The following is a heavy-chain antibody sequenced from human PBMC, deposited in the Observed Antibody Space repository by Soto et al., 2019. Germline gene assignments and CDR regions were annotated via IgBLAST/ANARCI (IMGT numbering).Heavy chain of an antibody. Sequence: ASVKVSCKASGGTFSSYAISWVRQAPGQGLEWMGGIIPIFGTANYAQKFQGRVTITADKSTSTAYMELSSLRSEDTAAYYCARGAHIKYCSGGSCYSNWFDPWGQGTLVTVSS. J-gene: IGHJ5*02. CDR2: IIPIFGTA. CDR3: ARGAHIKYCSGGSCYSNWFDP. CDR1: GGTFSSYA. V-gene: IGHV1-69*06. D-gene: IGHD2-15*01.